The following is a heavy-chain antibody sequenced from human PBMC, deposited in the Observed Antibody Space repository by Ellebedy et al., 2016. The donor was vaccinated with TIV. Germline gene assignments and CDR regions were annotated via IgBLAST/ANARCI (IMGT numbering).Heavy chain of an antibody. Sequence: SETLSLXXAVYGGSFSGYYWSWIRQPPGKGLEWIGEINHSGSTNYNPSLKSRVTISVDTSKNQFSLKLSSVTAADTAVYYCARQRFLGRATYGMDVWGQGTTVTVSS. J-gene: IGHJ6*02. CDR3: ARQRFLGRATYGMDV. D-gene: IGHD3-3*01. V-gene: IGHV4-34*01. CDR1: GGSFSGYY. CDR2: INHSGST.